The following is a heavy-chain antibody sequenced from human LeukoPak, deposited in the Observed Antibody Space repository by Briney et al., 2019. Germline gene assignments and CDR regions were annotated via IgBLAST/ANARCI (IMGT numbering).Heavy chain of an antibody. D-gene: IGHD3-22*01. CDR1: GFTFSSYW. Sequence: PGGSLRLSCAASGFTFSSYWMHWVRQAPGKGLEWVAVISYDGSNKYYADSVKGRFTISRDNSKNTLYLQMNSLRAEDTAVYYCARNHPDSSGKRPSGNLDYWGQGTLVTVSS. CDR3: ARNHPDSSGKRPSGNLDY. V-gene: IGHV3-30*03. J-gene: IGHJ4*02. CDR2: ISYDGSNK.